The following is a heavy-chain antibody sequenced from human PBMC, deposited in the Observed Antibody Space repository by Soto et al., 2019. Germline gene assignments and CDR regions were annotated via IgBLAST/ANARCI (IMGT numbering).Heavy chain of an antibody. Sequence: ASVKVSCKASGYTFTSYDVYWVRQATGQGLEWMGWMNPNTGNSGYAQKFQGRVTMTSDTSISTAHMELSSLRSEDTAVYYCARRAETNGWNGFGADKYYFDFWGQGTLVTVSS. J-gene: IGHJ4*02. V-gene: IGHV1-8*01. CDR1: GYTFTSYD. D-gene: IGHD1-1*01. CDR3: ARRAETNGWNGFGADKYYFDF. CDR2: MNPNTGNS.